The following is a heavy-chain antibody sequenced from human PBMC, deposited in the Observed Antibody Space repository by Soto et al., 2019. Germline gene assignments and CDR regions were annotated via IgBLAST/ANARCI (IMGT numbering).Heavy chain of an antibody. J-gene: IGHJ6*02. D-gene: IGHD2-21*02. CDR1: GFTFSSYW. Sequence: EVQLVESGGGLVQPGGSLRLSCVASGFTFSSYWMHWVRQAPGKGLVWVSRINSDGSSTSYADSVKGRFTISRDNAKNTLYLQMNSLRAEDTAVYYCAKVVVTTGYYYYYYGMDVWGQGTTVTVSS. CDR3: AKVVVTTGYYYYYYGMDV. CDR2: INSDGSST. V-gene: IGHV3-74*01.